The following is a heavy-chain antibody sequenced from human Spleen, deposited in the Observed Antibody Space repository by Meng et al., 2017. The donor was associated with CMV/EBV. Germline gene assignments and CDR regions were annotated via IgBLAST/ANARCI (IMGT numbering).Heavy chain of an antibody. CDR2: ISSSSSYI. Sequence: GGSLRLSCAASGFTFSSYSMNWVRQAPGKGLEWVSSISSSSSYIYYADSVKGRFTISRDNAKNSLYLQMNSLRAEDTAGYYCARDGGYCSSTSCYRGNNWFDPWGQGTLVTVSS. CDR3: ARDGGYCSSTSCYRGNNWFDP. J-gene: IGHJ5*02. CDR1: GFTFSSYS. D-gene: IGHD2-2*02. V-gene: IGHV3-21*01.